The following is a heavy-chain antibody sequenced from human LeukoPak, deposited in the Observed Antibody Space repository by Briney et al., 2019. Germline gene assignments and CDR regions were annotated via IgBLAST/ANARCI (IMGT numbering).Heavy chain of an antibody. CDR1: GGSISSSSYY. CDR2: IYYSGST. D-gene: IGHD2-2*01. J-gene: IGHJ4*02. V-gene: IGHV4-39*07. Sequence: SETLSLTCTVSGGSISSSSYYWGWIRQPPGKGLEWIGSIYYSGSTYYNPSLKSRVTISVDTSKNQFSLKLSSVTAADTAVYYCAKGNVAVPAVVDYWGQGTLVTVSS. CDR3: AKGNVAVPAVVDY.